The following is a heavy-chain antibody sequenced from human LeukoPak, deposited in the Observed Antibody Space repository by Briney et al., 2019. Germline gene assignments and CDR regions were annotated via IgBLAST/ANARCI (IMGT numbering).Heavy chain of an antibody. CDR2: IIPILSIA. J-gene: IGHJ3*02. D-gene: IGHD1-26*01. CDR3: ARDLDSGSYSSAFDI. CDR1: GGTFSSYA. V-gene: IGHV1-69*04. Sequence: ASVKVSCKASGGTFSSYAISWVRQAPGQGLEWMGRIIPILSIANYAQKFQGRVTITADKSTSTAYMELSSLRSEDTAVYYCARDLDSGSYSSAFDIWGQGTMVTVSS.